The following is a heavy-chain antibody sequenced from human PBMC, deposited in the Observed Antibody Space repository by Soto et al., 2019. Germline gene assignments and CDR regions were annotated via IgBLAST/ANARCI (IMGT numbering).Heavy chain of an antibody. J-gene: IGHJ4*02. D-gene: IGHD5-12*01. CDR3: VRDRGYSGFFY. CDR1: GFTFSDYY. CDR2: MTSSSSKFT. V-gene: IGHV3-11*06. Sequence: QVQLVESGGGLVKPGGSLRLSCAASGFTFSDYYMSWIRQAPGKELEWVSYMTSSSSKFTNYADSVKGRFTLSRDNAKNSVYLQMDSLRVEDTAVYYCVRDRGYSGFFYWGQGALVTVSA.